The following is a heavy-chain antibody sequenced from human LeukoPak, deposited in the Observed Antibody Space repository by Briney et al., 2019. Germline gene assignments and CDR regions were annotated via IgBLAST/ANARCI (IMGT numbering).Heavy chain of an antibody. CDR1: GFTFSSYD. V-gene: IGHV3-30*02. D-gene: IGHD4-23*01. Sequence: GGSLRLSCAASGFTFSSYDMHWVRQAPGKGLEWVAFIRYDGSKTYYADSVKGRFTISRDNSKNTLYLQMNSLRTEDTAVYYCAKDEGGPSGGKVNFDYWGQGTLVTVSS. CDR3: AKDEGGPSGGKVNFDY. J-gene: IGHJ4*02. CDR2: IRYDGSKT.